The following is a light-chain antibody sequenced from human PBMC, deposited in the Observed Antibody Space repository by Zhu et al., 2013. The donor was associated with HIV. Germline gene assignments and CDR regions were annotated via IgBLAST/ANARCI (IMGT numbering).Light chain of an antibody. J-gene: IGKJ4*01. V-gene: IGKV3-20*01. CDR2: DAS. CDR3: QQYGSSPLT. Sequence: ETVLTQSPGTLSLSPGERATLSCRASQSVSSSHLAWYQQKPGQAPRLLIYDASSRAAGIPDNFSGSGSGTDFTLTISRLEPEDFAVYYCQQYGSSPLTFGGGPRRRSN. CDR1: QSVSSSH.